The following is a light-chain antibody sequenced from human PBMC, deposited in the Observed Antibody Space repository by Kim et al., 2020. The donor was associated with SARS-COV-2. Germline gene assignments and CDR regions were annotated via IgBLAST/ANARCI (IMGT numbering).Light chain of an antibody. CDR1: QSRVYSDRKTF. V-gene: IGKV2-30*01. J-gene: IGKJ4*01. CDR3: MDGSNWPRVLA. Sequence: PIPGTSSQSRVYSDRKTFLNWFQQRPGQSPRRLIFKFSNRDSGVPDRFSGSGSGTDFTLKISRVEAEDVGVYYCMDGSNWPRVLAFGGGTKVDIK. CDR2: KFS.